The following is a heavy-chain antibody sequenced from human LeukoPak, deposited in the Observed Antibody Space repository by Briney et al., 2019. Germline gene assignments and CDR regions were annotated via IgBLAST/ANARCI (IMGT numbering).Heavy chain of an antibody. CDR2: IYSGGST. V-gene: IGHV3-53*01. CDR1: GFTVSSNY. Sequence: GGSLRLSCAASGFTVSSNYMSWVRQAPGKGLEWVSVIYSGGSTYYADSVKGRFTISRDNSKYTLYLQMNSLRAEDTAVYYCARYDTSGYYPHYHYYGMDVWGQGTTVTVSS. D-gene: IGHD3-22*01. CDR3: ARYDTSGYYPHYHYYGMDV. J-gene: IGHJ6*02.